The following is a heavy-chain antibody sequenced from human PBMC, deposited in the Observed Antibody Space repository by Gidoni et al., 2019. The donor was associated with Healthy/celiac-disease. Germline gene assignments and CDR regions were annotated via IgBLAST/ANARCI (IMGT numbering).Heavy chain of an antibody. D-gene: IGHD1-26*01. CDR3: AKAHRWVPGDY. J-gene: IGHJ4*02. V-gene: IGHV3-23*01. Sequence: EVQLLESGGGLVQPGGSLRLSCAASGFTFSSSAMSWVRQAPGKGLEWISAYSGSGGSTYYADAVKCRFTISRDKSKNTLYLQMNSLRAEDTAVYYCAKAHRWVPGDYWGQGTLVTVSS. CDR2: YSGSGGST. CDR1: GFTFSSSA.